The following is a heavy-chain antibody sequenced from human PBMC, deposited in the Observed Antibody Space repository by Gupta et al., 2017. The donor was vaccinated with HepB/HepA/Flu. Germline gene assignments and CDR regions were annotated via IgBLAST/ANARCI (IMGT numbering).Heavy chain of an antibody. CDR2: IYSDGTT. CDR3: ARERYFDS. J-gene: IGHJ4*02. V-gene: IGHV3-53*01. Sequence: EAQLVESGGGLIQRGGSLRLSCAASGFTVGSIFMSWVRQAPGKGLEWVSIIYSDGTTYYLDSVKDRFTISRDNSKNTLYLQMNSLRVEDTAVYYCARERYFDSWGQGTLVTVSS. CDR1: GFTVGSIF.